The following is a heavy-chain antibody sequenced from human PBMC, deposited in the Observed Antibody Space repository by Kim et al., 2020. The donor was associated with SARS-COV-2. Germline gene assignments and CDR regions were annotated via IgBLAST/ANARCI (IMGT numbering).Heavy chain of an antibody. J-gene: IGHJ4*02. Sequence: ASVKVSCKASGYTFTGYYMHWVRQAPGQGLEWMGWINPNSGGTNYAQKFQGRVTMTRDTSISTAYMELSRLRSDDTAVYYCARESYGGKANLFDYWGQGTLVTVSS. CDR3: ARESYGGKANLFDY. CDR1: GYTFTGYY. V-gene: IGHV1-2*02. D-gene: IGHD4-17*01. CDR2: INPNSGGT.